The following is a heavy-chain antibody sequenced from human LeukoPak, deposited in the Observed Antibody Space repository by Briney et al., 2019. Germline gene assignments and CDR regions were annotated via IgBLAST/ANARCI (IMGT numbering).Heavy chain of an antibody. J-gene: IGHJ4*02. Sequence: GGSLRLSCAASGFTFSRYWMSWVRQAPGKGLEWVANIKQDGSERYYVDSVKGRFSISRDNAKNSLYLQMNSLRAEDTAVYYCARHPFALGYGGNSGLDYWGQGTLLTVSS. CDR1: GFTFSRYW. V-gene: IGHV3-7*01. CDR2: IKQDGSER. CDR3: ARHPFALGYGGNSGLDY. D-gene: IGHD4-23*01.